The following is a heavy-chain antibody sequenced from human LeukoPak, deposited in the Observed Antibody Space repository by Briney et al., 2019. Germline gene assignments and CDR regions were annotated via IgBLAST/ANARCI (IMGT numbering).Heavy chain of an antibody. CDR3: ARLDSSGFDY. J-gene: IGHJ4*02. Sequence: GGSLRLSCAASGFTFSTYAMTWVRQAPGKGLEWVSLISGTGGSTYYADSVKGRFTISRDNSKNTLYLQMNSLRAEDTAVYYCARLDSSGFDYWGQGTLVTVSS. CDR1: GFTFSTYA. CDR2: ISGTGGST. D-gene: IGHD3-22*01. V-gene: IGHV3-23*01.